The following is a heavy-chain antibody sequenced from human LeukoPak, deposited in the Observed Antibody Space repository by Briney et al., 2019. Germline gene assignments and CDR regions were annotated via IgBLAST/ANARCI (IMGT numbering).Heavy chain of an antibody. J-gene: IGHJ5*02. V-gene: IGHV4-59*01. CDR3: ARVADTYCSRTRCYTVGPAWFDP. CDR1: GGSISSYY. Sequence: SETLSLTCTVSGGSISSYYWSWIRQPPGKGLEWIGYIYYSGSTNYNPSLKSRVTISVDTSKNQFSLKLSSVTAADTAVYYCARVADTYCSRTRCYTVGPAWFDPWGQGTLVTVSS. D-gene: IGHD2-2*02. CDR2: IYYSGST.